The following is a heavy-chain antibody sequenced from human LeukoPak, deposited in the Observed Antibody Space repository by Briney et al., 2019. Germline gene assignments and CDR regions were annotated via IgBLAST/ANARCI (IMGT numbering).Heavy chain of an antibody. D-gene: IGHD3-9*01. CDR3: ARGDYDILTGYSFNPRWFDP. V-gene: IGHV1-18*01. CDR2: ISAYNGNT. CDR1: GGTFSSYA. J-gene: IGHJ5*02. Sequence: ASVKVSCKASGGTFSSYAISWVRQAPGQGLEWMGWISAYNGNTNYAQKLQGRVTMTTDTSTSTAYMELRSLRSDDTAVYYCARGDYDILTGYSFNPRWFDPWGQGTLVTVSS.